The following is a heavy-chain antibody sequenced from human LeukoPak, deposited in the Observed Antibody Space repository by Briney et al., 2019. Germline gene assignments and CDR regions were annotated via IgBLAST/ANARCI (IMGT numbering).Heavy chain of an antibody. D-gene: IGHD2-15*01. V-gene: IGHV3-23*01. CDR3: AKDPIGYCSGGSCYSNPGWFDP. CDR1: GFTFSSYA. Sequence: GGSLRLSCAASGFTFSSYAMSWVRQAPGKGLEWVSAISGSGGSTYYADSVKGRFTISRDNSKNTLYLQMNSLRAEDTAVYYCAKDPIGYCSGGSCYSNPGWFDPWGQGTLVTVSS. J-gene: IGHJ5*02. CDR2: ISGSGGST.